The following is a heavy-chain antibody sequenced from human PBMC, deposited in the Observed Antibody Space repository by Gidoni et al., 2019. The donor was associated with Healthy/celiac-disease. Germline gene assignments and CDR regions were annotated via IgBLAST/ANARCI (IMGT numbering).Heavy chain of an antibody. V-gene: IGHV3-21*01. CDR3: ARDHVDTAMVYDY. D-gene: IGHD5-18*01. J-gene: IGHJ4*02. CDR1: GFTFSGYS. CDR2: ISSSSSYI. Sequence: EVQLVESGGGLVKPGGSLRLSCAASGFTFSGYSMNWVRQAPGKGLEWVSSISSSSSYIYYADSVKGRFTISRDNAKTSLYLQMNSLRAEDTAVYYCARDHVDTAMVYDYWGQGTLVTVSS.